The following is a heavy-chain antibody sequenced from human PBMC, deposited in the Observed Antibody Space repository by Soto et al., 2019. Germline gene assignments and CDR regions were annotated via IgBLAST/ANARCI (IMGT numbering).Heavy chain of an antibody. CDR1: GFTFSSYW. D-gene: IGHD6-13*01. J-gene: IGHJ4*02. CDR2: IRQDGSEK. CDR3: AKDRGSSWVIDY. V-gene: IGHV3-7*03. Sequence: GGSLRLSCAASGFTFSSYWMSWIRQAPGKGLEWVANIRQDGSEKYYVDSVKGRFTISRDNAKNSLYLQMNSLRAEDTAVYYCAKDRGSSWVIDYWGQGTLVTVSS.